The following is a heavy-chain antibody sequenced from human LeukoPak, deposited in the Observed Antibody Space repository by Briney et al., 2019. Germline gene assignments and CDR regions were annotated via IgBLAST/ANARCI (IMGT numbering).Heavy chain of an antibody. J-gene: IGHJ4*02. CDR3: ARALDNIVGATSSFYY. CDR1: GYTFTSYY. Sequence: ASVKVSCKASGYTFTSYYMHWVRQAPGQGLEWMGIINPSGGSTSYAQKFQGRVTMTRDTSTSTVYMELSSLRSEGTAVYYCARALDNIVGATSSFYYWGQGTLVTVSS. D-gene: IGHD1-26*01. CDR2: INPSGGST. V-gene: IGHV1-46*01.